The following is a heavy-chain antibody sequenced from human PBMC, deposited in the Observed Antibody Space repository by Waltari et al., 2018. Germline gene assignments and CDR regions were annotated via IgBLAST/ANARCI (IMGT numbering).Heavy chain of an antibody. CDR1: GGSITSDPYY. Sequence: QLQLQESGPGLVKPSETLSLTCTVSGGSITSDPYYWSWIRQPPGKGLEWIASINYRGTTYYNPSLKSGVIISIDTSKNQFSLELNSVTAADTAVYYCARYWVSGGFHFDYWGQGALVTVSS. J-gene: IGHJ4*02. D-gene: IGHD2-8*02. CDR2: INYRGTT. V-gene: IGHV4-39*01. CDR3: ARYWVSGGFHFDY.